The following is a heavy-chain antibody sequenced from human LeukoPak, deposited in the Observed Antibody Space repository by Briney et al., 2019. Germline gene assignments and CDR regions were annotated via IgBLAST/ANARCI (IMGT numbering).Heavy chain of an antibody. Sequence: GGPLRLSCAASGFTFRSYSMNWGRQAPGKGLEWVSSISSSSNYIYYSDSVRGRFTISRDNAKNSLYLQMNSLRAEDTAVYYCARDSITTDYYMDVWGKGTTVTVSS. CDR2: ISSSSNYI. J-gene: IGHJ6*03. CDR3: ARDSITTDYYMDV. CDR1: GFTFRSYS. D-gene: IGHD4-11*01. V-gene: IGHV3-21*01.